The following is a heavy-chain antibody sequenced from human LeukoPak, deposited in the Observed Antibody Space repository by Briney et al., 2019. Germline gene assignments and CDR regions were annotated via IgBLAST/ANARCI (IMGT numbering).Heavy chain of an antibody. J-gene: IGHJ4*02. V-gene: IGHV1-2*02. CDR2: INPNSGGT. D-gene: IGHD3-3*01. CDR1: GYTFTGYY. CDR3: ARDSPPGGLRFLEWFPHVSFYEY. Sequence: ASVKVSCKASGYTFTGYYMHWVRQAPGQGLEWMGWINPNSGGTNYAQKFKGRLTMTRDTSISTVYMELSSLRSDDTAVYYCARDSPPGGLRFLEWFPHVSFYEYWGQGILVTVSS.